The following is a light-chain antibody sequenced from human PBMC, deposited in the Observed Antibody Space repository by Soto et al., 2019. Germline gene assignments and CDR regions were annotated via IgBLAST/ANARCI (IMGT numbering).Light chain of an antibody. Sequence: EIVMTQSPATLSVSPGERATLSCRASQSVSSNLAWYQQKPGQAPRLLIYGASTRATGIPVRFSGSASGTEFTLSISSLQSEDYKVYYCQQYNKWPLTFGQGTKVDI. CDR1: QSVSSN. J-gene: IGKJ1*01. CDR3: QQYNKWPLT. CDR2: GAS. V-gene: IGKV3-15*01.